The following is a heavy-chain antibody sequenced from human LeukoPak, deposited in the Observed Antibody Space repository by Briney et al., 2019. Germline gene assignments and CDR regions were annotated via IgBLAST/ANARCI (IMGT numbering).Heavy chain of an antibody. CDR2: ISSSGSTI. D-gene: IGHD2-15*01. J-gene: IGHJ4*02. V-gene: IGHV3-48*04. Sequence: GGSLRLSCAASGFTFSSYGMHWVRQAPGKGLEWVSYISSSGSTIYYADSVKGRFTISRDNAKNSLYLQMNSLRAEDTAVYYCASRSVVVAATHYWGQGTLVTVSS. CDR1: GFTFSSYG. CDR3: ASRSVVVAATHY.